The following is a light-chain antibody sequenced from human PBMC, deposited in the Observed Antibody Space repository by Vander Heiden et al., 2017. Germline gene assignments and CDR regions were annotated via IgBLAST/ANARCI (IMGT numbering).Light chain of an antibody. V-gene: IGLV7-46*01. CDR1: TGAVTSGHY. CDR3: LLFYSGPSV. CDR2: DTS. J-gene: IGLJ7*01. Sequence: QAVVLQVLSLTVSPTRTVTPTCGASTGAVTSGHYPYWFQQKPGQAPRTLIYDTSNKHSWTPARFSGSLLGGKAALTLSGAQPEDEAEYYCLLFYSGPSVFGGGTQLTVL.